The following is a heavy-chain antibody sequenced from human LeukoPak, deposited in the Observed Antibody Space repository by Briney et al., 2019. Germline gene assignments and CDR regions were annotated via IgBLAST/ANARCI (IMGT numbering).Heavy chain of an antibody. CDR3: ARDPLLWTSSSFDY. J-gene: IGHJ4*02. Sequence: GASVKVSCKASGYTFTGYYMHWVRQAPGQGLEWMGRINPNSGDTNYAQNSQGRVTMTRDTSISTAYMELSRLRSDDTAMYYCARDPLLWTSSSFDYWGRGTLVTVSS. D-gene: IGHD6-6*01. CDR1: GYTFTGYY. V-gene: IGHV1-2*06. CDR2: INPNSGDT.